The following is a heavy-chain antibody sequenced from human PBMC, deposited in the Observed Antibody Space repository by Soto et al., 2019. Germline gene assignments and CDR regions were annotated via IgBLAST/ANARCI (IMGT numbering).Heavy chain of an antibody. V-gene: IGHV1-69*06. CDR1: GGTFSSYA. CDR3: ARKASTDTAMVMKYGMDV. D-gene: IGHD5-18*01. J-gene: IGHJ6*02. Sequence: QVQLVQSGAEMKKPGSSVKVSCKASGGTFSSYAISWVRQAPGQGLEWMGGIIPIFGTANYAQKFQGRVTITADKSTSTAYMELSSLRSEDTAVYYCARKASTDTAMVMKYGMDVWGQGTTVTVSS. CDR2: IIPIFGTA.